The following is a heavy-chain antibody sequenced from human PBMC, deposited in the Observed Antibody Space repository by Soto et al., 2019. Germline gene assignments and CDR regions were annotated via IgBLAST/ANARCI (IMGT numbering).Heavy chain of an antibody. J-gene: IGHJ4*02. CDR2: MNPNSGNT. CDR1: GYTFTNYN. CDR3: AREDYYGSGSYAY. Sequence: QVQLVQSGAEVKKPGASVKVSCKASGYTFTNYNINWVRQATGQGLEWMGWMNPNSGNTGYAQKFQGRVTMTRSTSISTAYMELSGLRSEDTAVYYCAREDYYGSGSYAYWGQGTLVTVSS. D-gene: IGHD3-10*01. V-gene: IGHV1-8*01.